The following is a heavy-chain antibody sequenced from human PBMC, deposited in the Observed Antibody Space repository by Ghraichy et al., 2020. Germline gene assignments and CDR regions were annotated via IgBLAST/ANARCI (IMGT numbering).Heavy chain of an antibody. CDR3: ARDGAFYDFWSGYPEYYYYYGMDV. Sequence: SETLPLTCTVSGGSISSYYWSWIRQPPGKGLEWIGYIYYSGSTNYNPSLKSRVTISVDTSKNQFSLKLSSVTAADTAVYYCARDGAFYDFWSGYPEYYYYYGMDVWGQGTTVTVSS. CDR2: IYYSGST. CDR1: GGSISSYY. J-gene: IGHJ6*02. D-gene: IGHD3-3*01. V-gene: IGHV4-59*01.